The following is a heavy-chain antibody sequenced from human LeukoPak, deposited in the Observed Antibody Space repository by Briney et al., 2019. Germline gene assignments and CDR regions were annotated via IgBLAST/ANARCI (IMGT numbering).Heavy chain of an antibody. V-gene: IGHV7-4-1*02. D-gene: IGHD6-13*01. CDR1: GYTFTSYA. J-gene: IGHJ6*03. CDR3: ARGRGGSTLYYYYYMDV. Sequence: ASVKVSCKASGYTFTSYAMNWVRQAPGQGLEWMVWININTGNPTYAQGFTGRFVFSLDTSVSTAYLQISSLKAEDTAMYYCARGRGGSTLYYYYYMDVWGKGTTVTVSS. CDR2: ININTGNP.